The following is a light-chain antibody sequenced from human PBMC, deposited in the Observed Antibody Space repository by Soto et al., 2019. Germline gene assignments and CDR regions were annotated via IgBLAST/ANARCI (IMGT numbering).Light chain of an antibody. CDR3: QQYTNTNNPWM. CDR2: DAS. Sequence: DIQMTQSPSTLSASVGDRVTITSRAIQSSSSWLAWYQQKPGKAPKLLVYDASTLQSGVATRFSGSGSGTEFTLIISGLQPEDSATYYCQQYTNTNNPWMFGQGTKV. V-gene: IGKV1-5*01. CDR1: QSSSSW. J-gene: IGKJ1*01.